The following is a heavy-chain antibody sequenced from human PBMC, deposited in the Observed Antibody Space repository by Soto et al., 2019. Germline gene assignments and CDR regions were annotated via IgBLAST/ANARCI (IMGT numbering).Heavy chain of an antibody. CDR3: ARGRLY. CDR2: INHSGST. CDR1: GGSFSGYY. V-gene: IGHV4-34*01. D-gene: IGHD6-25*01. Sequence: QVQLQQWGAGLLKPSETLSLTCAVYGGSFSGYYWSWIRQPPGKGLEWIGEINHSGSTNYNPSLKSRVIISVVTAKNQFSLKLSFVTAADTAVYSCARGRLYGGQGTLVTVSS. J-gene: IGHJ4*02.